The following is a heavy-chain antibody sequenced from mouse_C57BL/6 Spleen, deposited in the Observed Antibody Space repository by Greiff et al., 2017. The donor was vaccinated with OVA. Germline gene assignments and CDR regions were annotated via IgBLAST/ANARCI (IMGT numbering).Heavy chain of an antibody. Sequence: EVQLQQSGPELVKPGASVKISCKASGYSFTGYYMNWVKQSPEKSLEWIGEINPSTGGTTYNQKFKAKATLTVDTSSSTAYMQLKSLTSEDSAVYYCARSSGDYYGSPLWYFDVWGTGTTVTVSS. CDR1: GYSFTGYY. CDR2: INPSTGGT. D-gene: IGHD1-1*01. J-gene: IGHJ1*03. CDR3: ARSSGDYYGSPLWYFDV. V-gene: IGHV1-42*01.